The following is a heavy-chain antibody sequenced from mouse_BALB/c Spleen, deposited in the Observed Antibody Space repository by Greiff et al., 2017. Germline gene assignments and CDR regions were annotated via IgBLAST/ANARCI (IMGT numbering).Heavy chain of an antibody. CDR2: ISSGGGST. V-gene: IGHV5-12-1*01. CDR1: GFAFSSYD. CDR3: ARQKATNWDCDY. J-gene: IGHJ2*01. D-gene: IGHD4-1*01. Sequence: EVQGVESGGGLVKPGGSLKLSCAASGFAFSSYDMSWVRQTPEKRLEWVAYISSGGGSTYYPDTVKGRFTISRDNAKNTLYLQMSSLKSEDTAMYYCARQKATNWDCDYWGQGTTLTVSS.